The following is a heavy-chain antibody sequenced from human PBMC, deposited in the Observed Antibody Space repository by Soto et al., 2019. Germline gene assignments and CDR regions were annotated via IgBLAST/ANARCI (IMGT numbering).Heavy chain of an antibody. CDR2: IWYDGSNK. D-gene: IGHD3-9*01. CDR3: ARDRAPQKYYDILTGSHGHLDGMDV. CDR1: GFTFSSYG. Sequence: PGGSLRLSCAASGFTFSSYGMHWVRQAPGKGLEWVAVIWYDGSNKYYADSVKGRFTISRDNSKNTLYLQMNSLRAEDTAVYYCARDRAPQKYYDILTGSHGHLDGMDVWGQGTTVTVSS. V-gene: IGHV3-33*01. J-gene: IGHJ6*02.